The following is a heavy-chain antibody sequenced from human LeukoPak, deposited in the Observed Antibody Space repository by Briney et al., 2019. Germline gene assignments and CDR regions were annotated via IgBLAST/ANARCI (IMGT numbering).Heavy chain of an antibody. V-gene: IGHV1-18*01. CDR2: ISTYNGNT. Sequence: ASVKVSCKASGYTSTSYGISWVRQAPGQGLEWMGWISTYNGNTNYAQKLQGRVTMTTDTSTSTAYMELRSLRSDDTAVYYCARESPMGFLEWLFPPYYYYGMDVWGQGTTVTVSS. CDR1: GYTSTSYG. CDR3: ARESPMGFLEWLFPPYYYYGMDV. J-gene: IGHJ6*02. D-gene: IGHD3-3*01.